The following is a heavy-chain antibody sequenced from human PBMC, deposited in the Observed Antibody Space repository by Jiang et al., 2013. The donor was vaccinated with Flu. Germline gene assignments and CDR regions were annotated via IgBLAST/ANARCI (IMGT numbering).Heavy chain of an antibody. J-gene: IGHJ4*02. D-gene: IGHD6-19*01. V-gene: IGHV3-48*02. Sequence: VQLLESGGGLVQPGGSLRLSCAASGFTLSSYSMNWVRQAPGRGLEWVSYINHNSVNTYYADFVKGRFAIFRDNAKNSLYLQMNSLRDEDTAVYYCARDVHSSGWYKDCWGQGTLVTVSS. CDR3: ARDVHSSGWYKDC. CDR1: GFTLSSYS. CDR2: INHNSVNT.